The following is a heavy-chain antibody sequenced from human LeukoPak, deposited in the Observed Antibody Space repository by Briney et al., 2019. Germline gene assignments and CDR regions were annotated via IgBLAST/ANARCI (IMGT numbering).Heavy chain of an antibody. CDR2: ISGSGGST. V-gene: IGHV3-23*01. J-gene: IGHJ3*02. D-gene: IGHD3-3*01. CDR1: GFTFSSYA. Sequence: WGSLRLTCAASGFTFSSYAMSWVRQAPGKGLEWVWAISGSGGSTYYAYSMKGRFTISRDNSKNTLYLQMNSLRAEDTAVYYCAKGVTIFGVVPDDAFDIWGQGTMVTVSS. CDR3: AKGVTIFGVVPDDAFDI.